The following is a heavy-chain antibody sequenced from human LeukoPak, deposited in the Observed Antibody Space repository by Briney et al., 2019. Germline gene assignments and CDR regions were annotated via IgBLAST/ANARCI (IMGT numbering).Heavy chain of an antibody. V-gene: IGHV4-4*07. D-gene: IGHD3-10*01. J-gene: IGHJ5*02. CDR3: ARDHRGYYGSGSYFWFDP. CDR1: GGSISSYY. CDR2: IYTSGST. Sequence: SETLPLTCTVSGGSISSYYWSWIRQPAGKGLEWIGRIYTSGSTNYNPSLKSRVTMSVDTSKNQFSLKLSSVTAADTAVYYCARDHRGYYGSGSYFWFDPWGQGTLVTVSS.